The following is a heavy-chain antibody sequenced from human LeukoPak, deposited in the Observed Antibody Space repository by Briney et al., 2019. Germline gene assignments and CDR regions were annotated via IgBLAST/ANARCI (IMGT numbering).Heavy chain of an antibody. Sequence: PSETLSLTCTVSGGSISSYSWSWIRQPPGKGLEWIGYIYTSGSTNYNPSLKSRVTISVDTSKNQFSLKLSSVTAADTAVYYCASHYYDSSGYEFGYWGQGTLVTVSS. CDR2: IYTSGST. V-gene: IGHV4-4*09. CDR3: ASHYYDSSGYEFGY. D-gene: IGHD3-22*01. CDR1: GGSISSYS. J-gene: IGHJ4*02.